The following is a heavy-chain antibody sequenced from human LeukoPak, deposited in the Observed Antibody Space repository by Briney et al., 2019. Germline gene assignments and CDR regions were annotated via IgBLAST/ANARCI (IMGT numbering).Heavy chain of an antibody. V-gene: IGHV1-69*05. CDR3: TRGHHSSSWHS. D-gene: IGHD6-13*01. CDR1: GGTFSSYG. J-gene: IGHJ4*02. Sequence: SVKVSCKASGGTFSSYGISWVRQAPGQGLEWMGWIIPIFGTANYAQKFQGRVTITTDEPTNTAYMELSSLRSEDTAVYYCTRGHHSSSWHSWGQGTLVTVSS. CDR2: IIPIFGTA.